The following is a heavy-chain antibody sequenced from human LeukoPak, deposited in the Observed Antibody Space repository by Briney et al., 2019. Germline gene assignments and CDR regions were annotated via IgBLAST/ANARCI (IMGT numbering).Heavy chain of an antibody. CDR2: IYSSGST. Sequence: PSETLSLTCNVSGGSIRGYYWSWIRQPPGKGLEWIGYIYSSGSTNYNPSLKSRVTISVDTSKNQFSLKLSSVTAADTAVYYCAREDCGGDCPTFDIWGPGTMVTVSS. J-gene: IGHJ3*02. CDR1: GGSIRGYY. D-gene: IGHD2-21*02. CDR3: AREDCGGDCPTFDI. V-gene: IGHV4-59*01.